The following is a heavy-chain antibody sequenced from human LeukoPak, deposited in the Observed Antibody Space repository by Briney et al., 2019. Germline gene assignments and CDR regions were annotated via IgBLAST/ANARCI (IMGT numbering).Heavy chain of an antibody. CDR1: GFTFSSYW. Sequence: PGGSLRLSCAASGFTFSSYWMHWVRQAPGKGLVGVSRINSDGSSTTYADSVKGRFTISRDNAKNTLYLQMNSLRAEDTAVYYCARVPGSGWYFPWGQGTLVTVSS. CDR3: ARVPGSGWYFP. D-gene: IGHD6-19*01. CDR2: INSDGSST. V-gene: IGHV3-74*01. J-gene: IGHJ4*02.